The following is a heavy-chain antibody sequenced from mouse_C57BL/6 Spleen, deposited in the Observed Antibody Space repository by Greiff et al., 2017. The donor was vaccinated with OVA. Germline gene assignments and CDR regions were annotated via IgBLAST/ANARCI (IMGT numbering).Heavy chain of an antibody. V-gene: IGHV1-82*01. J-gene: IGHJ2*01. CDR1: GYAFSSSW. CDR3: AKSGYYFDY. CDR2: IYPGDGDT. Sequence: QVQLQQSGPELVKPGASVKISCKASGYAFSSSWMNWVQQRPGKGLEWIGRIYPGDGDTNYNGKFKGQATLTADKSSSTAYMQLSSLTSEDSAVYFWAKSGYYFDYWGQGTTLTVSS.